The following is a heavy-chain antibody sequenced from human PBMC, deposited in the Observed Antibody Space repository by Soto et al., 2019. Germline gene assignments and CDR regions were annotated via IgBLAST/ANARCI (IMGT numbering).Heavy chain of an antibody. CDR3: ARPARACNSPCCAN. CDR1: GLAFSTYW. J-gene: IGHJ4*02. Sequence: EVQLVESGGGLVQPGGSLRLSCVGSGLAFSTYWMSWVRHAPGKGLEWVANINQDGSESYYVDSVKGRFTISRDNAKNSLYLQMTSLRADDTAVYYCARPARACNSPCCANWGQGTLVTVSS. V-gene: IGHV3-7*01. CDR2: INQDGSES. D-gene: IGHD2-2*01.